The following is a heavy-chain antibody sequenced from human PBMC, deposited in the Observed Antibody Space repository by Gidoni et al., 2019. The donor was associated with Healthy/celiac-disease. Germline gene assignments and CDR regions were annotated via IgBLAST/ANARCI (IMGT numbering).Heavy chain of an antibody. D-gene: IGHD3-22*01. CDR3: ARLRNYYDSSGYYLDAFDI. V-gene: IGHV4-59*08. CDR1: GGSISSYY. J-gene: IGHJ3*02. CDR2: IYYSGST. Sequence: QVQLQESGPGLVKPSETLSLPCTVSGGSISSYYWSWIRQPPGKGLEWIGYIYYSGSTNYNPSLKSRVTIAVDTSKNQFSLKLSSVTAADTAVYYCARLRNYYDSSGYYLDAFDIWGQGTMVTVSS.